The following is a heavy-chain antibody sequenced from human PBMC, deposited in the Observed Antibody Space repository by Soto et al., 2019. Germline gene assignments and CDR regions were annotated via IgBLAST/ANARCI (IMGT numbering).Heavy chain of an antibody. CDR1: GGSISSSNFY. J-gene: IGHJ1*01. Sequence: QLQLQESGPGLVKPSETLSLTCTVSGGSISSSNFYWGWIRQSPGKGLEWLGHIYYTGNTYYNPSLKSRAPISVDTSKNRFALKLSSVTASDTAVYYCARSLPYGDYVVEYFQHWGQGTLATVSS. CDR2: IYYTGNT. V-gene: IGHV4-39*01. CDR3: ARSLPYGDYVVEYFQH. D-gene: IGHD4-17*01.